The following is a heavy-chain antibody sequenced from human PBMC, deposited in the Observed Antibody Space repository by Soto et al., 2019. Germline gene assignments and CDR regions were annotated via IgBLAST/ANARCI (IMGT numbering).Heavy chain of an antibody. D-gene: IGHD4-17*01. CDR3: ARGRQYGYYYYGMDV. V-gene: IGHV1-69*13. J-gene: IGHJ6*02. CDR1: GGTFSSYA. Sequence: SVKVSCKASGGTFSSYAISWVRQAPGQGLEWMGGIIPIFGTANYAQKFQGRVTITADESTSTAYMELSRLRSEDTAVYYCARGRQYGYYYYGMDVWGQGTTVTVSS. CDR2: IIPIFGTA.